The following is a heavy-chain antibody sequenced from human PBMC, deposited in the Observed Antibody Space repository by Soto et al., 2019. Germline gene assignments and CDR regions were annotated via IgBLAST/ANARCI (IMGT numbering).Heavy chain of an antibody. CDR3: AKDRRAGGNYGFDSDF. V-gene: IGHV3-23*01. CDR2: SSATGAGT. J-gene: IGHJ4*02. D-gene: IGHD1-7*01. Sequence: EVQLLESGGGLVQPGGSLRLSCAASGFTFSSYGMTWVRQAPGKGLEWVSFSSATGAGTYYADSVKGRFTISRDNSKNTLYLLMTRPRADDTAVYYCAKDRRAGGNYGFDSDFWGQGVLVIVSS. CDR1: GFTFSSYG.